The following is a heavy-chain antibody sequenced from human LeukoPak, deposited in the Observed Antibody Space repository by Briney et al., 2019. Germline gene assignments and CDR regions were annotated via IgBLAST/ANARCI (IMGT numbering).Heavy chain of an antibody. D-gene: IGHD5-12*01. CDR3: AGIVATIFCGMDV. V-gene: IGHV4-34*01. CDR1: GGSFSGYY. Sequence: SETLSLNCAVYGGSFSGYYWSWIRQPPGQGLEWIGEINHSGSTNYNPSLKSRVTISVDTSKNQCSLKLSSVTAADTAVYYCAGIVATIFCGMDVWGQGTTVTVSS. CDR2: INHSGST. J-gene: IGHJ6*02.